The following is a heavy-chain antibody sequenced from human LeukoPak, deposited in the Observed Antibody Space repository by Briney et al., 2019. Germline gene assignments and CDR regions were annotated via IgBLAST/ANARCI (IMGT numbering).Heavy chain of an antibody. CDR2: IKQDGSEK. V-gene: IGHV3-7*04. CDR1: GFTFNTYW. Sequence: GGTLRLSCAASGFTFNTYWISWVRQAPGKGLEWVAKIKQDGSEKYYVDSVKGRFIISRDNAENSLYLQMNSLRAEDTAVYYCARGKGPDPWGQGTLVTVSS. J-gene: IGHJ5*02. CDR3: ARGKGPDP.